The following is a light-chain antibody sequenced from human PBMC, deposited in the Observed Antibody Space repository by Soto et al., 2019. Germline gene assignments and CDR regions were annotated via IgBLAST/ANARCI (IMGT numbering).Light chain of an antibody. CDR2: DVS. Sequence: QSVLIQPPSVSGSPGQSVTISCTGTSSDVGAYNYVSWYQQHPGKAPKLMTYDVSKRPSGVPDRFSGSKSGNTASLTISGLQAEDEADYYCCSYADNYSYVFGTGTKVTVL. V-gene: IGLV2-11*01. J-gene: IGLJ1*01. CDR3: CSYADNYSYV. CDR1: SSDVGAYNY.